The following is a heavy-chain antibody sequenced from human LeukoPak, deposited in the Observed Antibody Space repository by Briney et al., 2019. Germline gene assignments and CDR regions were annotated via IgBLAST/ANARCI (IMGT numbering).Heavy chain of an antibody. CDR2: INPSGGST. CDR3: AEHTSNWYHFEY. J-gene: IGHJ4*02. D-gene: IGHD6-13*01. CDR1: GYTFTRYY. V-gene: IGHV1-46*01. Sequence: ASVKVSCKASGYTFTRYYMYWVRQAPGQGLEWMGIINPSGGSTNYAQKFQGRVTMTRDTSTNTVYMELSSLRAEDSAVYYCAEHTSNWYHFEYWGQGTLVTVSS.